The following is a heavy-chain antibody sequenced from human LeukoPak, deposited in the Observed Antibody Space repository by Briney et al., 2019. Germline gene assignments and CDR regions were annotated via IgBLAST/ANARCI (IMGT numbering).Heavy chain of an antibody. D-gene: IGHD3-22*01. Sequence: SETLSLTCTVSGGSISSYYWSWIRQPPGKGLEWIGYIYYSGSTNYNPSLKSRVTMSVDTSKNQFSLKLSSVTAADTAVYYCASFINYDSSGFDPWGQGTLVTVSS. CDR2: IYYSGST. V-gene: IGHV4-59*12. CDR3: ASFINYDSSGFDP. J-gene: IGHJ5*02. CDR1: GGSISSYY.